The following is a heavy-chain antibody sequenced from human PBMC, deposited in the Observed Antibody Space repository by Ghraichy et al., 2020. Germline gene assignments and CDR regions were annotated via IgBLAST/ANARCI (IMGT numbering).Heavy chain of an antibody. CDR2: IYYSGST. V-gene: IGHV4-39*01. CDR1: GGSISSTSYY. D-gene: IGHD6-19*01. CDR3: ARWYSSGWYGNWFDP. Sequence: SETLSLTCTVSGGSISSTSYYWGWIRQPPGKGLEWIGSIYYSGSTYYNPSLKSRVTISVDTSKNQFSLKLSSVTAADTAAYYCARWYSSGWYGNWFDPWGQGTLVTVSS. J-gene: IGHJ5*02.